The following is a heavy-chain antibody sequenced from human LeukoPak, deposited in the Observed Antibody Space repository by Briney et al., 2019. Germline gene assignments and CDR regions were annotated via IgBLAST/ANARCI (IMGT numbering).Heavy chain of an antibody. D-gene: IGHD6-19*01. CDR3: ARGGGSSGWYLDY. CDR2: INHSGST. CDR1: GGSFSGYY. J-gene: IGHJ4*02. Sequence: SETLSLTCAVYGGSFSGYYWSWIRQPPGKGLEWIGEINHSGSTNYNPSLKSRVTISVDTSKNQFSLKLSSVTAADTAVYYCARGGGSSGWYLDYWGQGILVIVSS. V-gene: IGHV4-34*01.